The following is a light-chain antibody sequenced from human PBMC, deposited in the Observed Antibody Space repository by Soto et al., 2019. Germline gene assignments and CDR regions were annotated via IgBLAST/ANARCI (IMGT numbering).Light chain of an antibody. CDR2: EVI. CDR1: SSDVGAYNS. CDR3: SSFAGSGNFLL. V-gene: IGLV2-8*01. J-gene: IGLJ2*01. Sequence: QSALTQPPSASGSLGQSVTISCTGTSSDVGAYNSVSWYQHHPGKAPKLMIYEVIKRPSGVPDRFSGSKSGNTASLTVSGLQADDEADYYCSSFAGSGNFLLFGGGNKVTVL.